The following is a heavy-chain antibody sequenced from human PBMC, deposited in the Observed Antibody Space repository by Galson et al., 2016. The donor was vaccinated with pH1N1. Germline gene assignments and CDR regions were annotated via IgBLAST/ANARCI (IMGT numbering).Heavy chain of an antibody. CDR1: GFTFSSYW. CDR2: INRDGSST. D-gene: IGHD3-3*01. Sequence: SLRLSCAASGFTFSSYWMHWVRQAPGRGLVWVSRINRDGSSTSYADSVKGRFTISSDNAKNTLYLQMNSLRAEDAAVYYCARVEWEDVDLEYYFDYWGQGTLVTVSS. V-gene: IGHV3-74*01. CDR3: ARVEWEDVDLEYYFDY. J-gene: IGHJ4*02.